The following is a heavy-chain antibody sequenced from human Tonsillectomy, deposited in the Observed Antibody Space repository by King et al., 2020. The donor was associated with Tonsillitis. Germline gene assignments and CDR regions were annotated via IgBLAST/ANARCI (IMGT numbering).Heavy chain of an antibody. Sequence: QLQESGPGLVKPSQTLSLTCTVSGGSISSADYYWSWIRQPPGKGLEWIGYISYSGSTYYNPSLKSRVSISVDTSKNQFSLNLSSVTAADTAVYYCARVARDFGSYGYYYHMDVWGTGTTVAVSS. D-gene: IGHD5-18*01. CDR1: GGSISSADYY. CDR3: ARVARDFGSYGYYYHMDV. CDR2: ISYSGST. V-gene: IGHV4-30-4*01. J-gene: IGHJ6*03.